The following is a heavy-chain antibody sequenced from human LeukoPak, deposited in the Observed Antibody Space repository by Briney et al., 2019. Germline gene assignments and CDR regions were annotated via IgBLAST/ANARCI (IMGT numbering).Heavy chain of an antibody. CDR1: GFTFSSYS. V-gene: IGHV3-21*04. J-gene: IGHJ4*02. CDR3: AKGGYGDYGY. Sequence: GGSLRLSCAASGFTFSSYSMNWVRQAPGKGLEWVSSISSSSSYIYYADSVKGRFTISRDNSKNTLYLQMNSLRAEDTAVYYCAKGGYGDYGYWGQGTLVTVSS. CDR2: ISSSSSYI. D-gene: IGHD4-17*01.